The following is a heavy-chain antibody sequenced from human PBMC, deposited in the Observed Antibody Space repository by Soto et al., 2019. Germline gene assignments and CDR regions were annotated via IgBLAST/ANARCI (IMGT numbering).Heavy chain of an antibody. D-gene: IGHD6-19*01. J-gene: IGHJ5*02. Sequence: SETLSLTCTGSGGSISSSSYYWGWIRQPPGKGLEWIGSIYYSGSTYYNPSLKSRVTISVDTSKNQFSLKLSSVTAADTAVYYCARLVAVAGVSFDPWGQGTLVTVSS. CDR1: GGSISSSSYY. CDR3: ARLVAVAGVSFDP. V-gene: IGHV4-39*01. CDR2: IYYSGST.